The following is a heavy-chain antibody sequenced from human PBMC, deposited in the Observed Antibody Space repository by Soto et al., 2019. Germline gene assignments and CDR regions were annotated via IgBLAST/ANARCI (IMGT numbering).Heavy chain of an antibody. CDR2: IVVGSGHP. CDR1: GGTFSSYA. D-gene: IGHD6-19*01. CDR3: AADVIAVAGDFDY. J-gene: IGHJ4*02. Sequence: SVKVSCKASGGTFSSYAISWVRQPRGQRIEWMGWIVVGSGHPNLAQRFQDRVTLTRDMSTGTAYMELSSLRSEDTAVYYCAADVIAVAGDFDYWGQGTQVTVSS. V-gene: IGHV1-58*02.